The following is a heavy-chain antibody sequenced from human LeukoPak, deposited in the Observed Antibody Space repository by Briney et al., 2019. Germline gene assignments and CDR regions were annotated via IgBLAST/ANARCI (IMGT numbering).Heavy chain of an antibody. D-gene: IGHD6-13*01. Sequence: SETLSLTCAVYGGSFSGYYWSWIRQPPGKGLEWSGEINHSGSTNYNPSLKSRVTISVDTSKNQFSLKLSSVTAADTAVYYCARSLDSSSWASLYYYYYMDVWGKGTTVTVSS. CDR2: INHSGST. V-gene: IGHV4-34*01. CDR1: GGSFSGYY. J-gene: IGHJ6*03. CDR3: ARSLDSSSWASLYYYYYMDV.